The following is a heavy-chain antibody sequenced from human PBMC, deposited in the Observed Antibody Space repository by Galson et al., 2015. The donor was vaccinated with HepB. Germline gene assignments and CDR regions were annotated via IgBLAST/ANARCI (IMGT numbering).Heavy chain of an antibody. CDR2: ISSSSSYT. CDR3: ARVLRGSSRWGHNWFDP. J-gene: IGHJ5*02. V-gene: IGHV3-11*06. CDR1: GFTFSDYY. Sequence: SLRLSCAASGFTFSDYYMSWIRQAPGKGLEWVSYISSSSSYTNYADSVKGRFTISRDNAKNSLYLQMNSLRAEDTAVYYCARVLRGSSRWGHNWFDPWGQGTLVTVSS. D-gene: IGHD6-13*01.